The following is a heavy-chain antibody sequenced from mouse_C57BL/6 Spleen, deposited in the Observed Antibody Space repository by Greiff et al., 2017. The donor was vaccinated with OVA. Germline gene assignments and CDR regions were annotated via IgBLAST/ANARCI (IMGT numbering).Heavy chain of an antibody. CDR3: ARELPDY. J-gene: IGHJ2*01. Sequence: DVQLVESGPGLVKPSQSLSLTCSVTGYSITSGYYWNWIRQFPGNKLEWMGYLSYDGSNNYNPSLKNRISITRDTSKNQFFLKLNSVTTEDTATYYCARELPDYWGQGTTLTVAS. CDR2: LSYDGSN. CDR1: GYSITSGYY. V-gene: IGHV3-6*01.